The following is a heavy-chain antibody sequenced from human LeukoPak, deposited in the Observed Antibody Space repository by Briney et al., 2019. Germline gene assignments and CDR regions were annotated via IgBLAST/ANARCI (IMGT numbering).Heavy chain of an antibody. CDR1: GYTFSGHY. Sequence: ASVKVSCKASGYTFSGHYMHWVRQAPGQGLGWLGWINPITGDTKYAQKVQGSVTMTRDTSISTVYMELSGLTSDDTAIYYCARYFAVPDGGGFDYWGQGTLVTVSS. CDR3: ARYFAVPDGGGFDY. J-gene: IGHJ4*02. V-gene: IGHV1-2*02. CDR2: INPITGDT. D-gene: IGHD3-3*01.